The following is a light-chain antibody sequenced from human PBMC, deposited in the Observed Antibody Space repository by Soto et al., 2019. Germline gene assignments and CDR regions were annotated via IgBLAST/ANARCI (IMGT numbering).Light chain of an antibody. CDR3: QSYDINLRLYV. Sequence: QAVLTQPPTVSGAPGQRVTISCYGSTSNIGTSYDVYWYQHLPGTAPKLLIYGNSNRPSGVPDRFSGSKAGTSASLAITGLQAEDEADYYCQSYDINLRLYVFGTGTKVTVL. J-gene: IGLJ1*01. CDR1: TSNIGTSYD. V-gene: IGLV1-40*01. CDR2: GNS.